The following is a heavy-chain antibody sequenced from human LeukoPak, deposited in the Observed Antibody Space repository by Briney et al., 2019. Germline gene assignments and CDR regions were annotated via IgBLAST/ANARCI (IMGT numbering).Heavy chain of an antibody. CDR3: ARDGYDSSGYYD. CDR2: INWNGGST. CDR1: GFTFGDYG. J-gene: IGHJ4*02. D-gene: IGHD3-22*01. Sequence: PGGSLSLSCAASGFTFGDYGMSWVRQAPGKGLEWVSGINWNGGSTGYADSVKGRFTISRDNAKNSLYLQMNSLRAEDTALYYCARDGYDSSGYYDWGQGTLVTVSS. V-gene: IGHV3-20*04.